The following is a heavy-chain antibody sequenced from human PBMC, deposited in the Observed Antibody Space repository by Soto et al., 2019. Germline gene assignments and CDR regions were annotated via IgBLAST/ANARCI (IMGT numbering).Heavy chain of an antibody. Sequence: ASVKVSCKAYGGTFSSYAISWVRQAPGQGLEWMGWISAYNGNTNYAQKLQGRVTMTTDASTSTAYMELRSLRSDDTAVYYCARLRSSGYGGFDPWGQGTLVTVSS. CDR1: GGTFSSYA. CDR3: ARLRSSGYGGFDP. D-gene: IGHD3-22*01. J-gene: IGHJ5*02. V-gene: IGHV1-18*01. CDR2: ISAYNGNT.